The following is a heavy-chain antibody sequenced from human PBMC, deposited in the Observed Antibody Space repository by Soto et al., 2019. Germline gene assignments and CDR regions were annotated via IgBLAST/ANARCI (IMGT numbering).Heavy chain of an antibody. CDR2: TYYRSKWYN. CDR3: ASGAPSQDAFDI. D-gene: IGHD1-26*01. CDR1: GDSVSSNSAA. J-gene: IGHJ3*02. V-gene: IGHV6-1*01. Sequence: PSPTLSLTCAISGDSVSSNSAAWNWIRQYPSRGLEWLGRTYYRSKWYNDYAVSVKSRITINPDTSKNQFSLQLNSVTPEDTAVYYCASGAPSQDAFDIXGQGTMVTVS.